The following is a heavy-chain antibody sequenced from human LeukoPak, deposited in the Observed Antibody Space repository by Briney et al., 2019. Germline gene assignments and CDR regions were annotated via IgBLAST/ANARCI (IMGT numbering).Heavy chain of an antibody. V-gene: IGHV5-51*01. CDR2: IYPGDSDT. J-gene: IGHJ6*02. CDR3: ARLRGGSTDPYYFYYGMDV. CDR1: GYSFTSYW. D-gene: IGHD3-16*01. Sequence: GESLQISCKGSGYSFTSYWIGWVRQMPGKGLEWMGIIYPGDSDTRYSPSFQGQVTISADKSISTAYLRWSSLKASDTAMYYCARLRGGSTDPYYFYYGMDVWGQGTTVTVSS.